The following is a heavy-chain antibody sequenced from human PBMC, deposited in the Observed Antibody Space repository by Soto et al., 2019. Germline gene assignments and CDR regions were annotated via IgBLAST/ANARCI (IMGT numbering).Heavy chain of an antibody. CDR2: IWYDGSNK. CDR3: ARGDEGYYDSSGYYYYYYGMDV. Sequence: LRLSCAASGFTFSSYGMHWVRQAPGKGLEWVAVIWYDGSNKYYADSVKGRFTISRDNSKNTLYLQMNSLRAEDTAVYYCARGDEGYYDSSGYYYYYYGMDVWGQGTTVTVSS. J-gene: IGHJ6*02. CDR1: GFTFSSYG. D-gene: IGHD3-22*01. V-gene: IGHV3-33*01.